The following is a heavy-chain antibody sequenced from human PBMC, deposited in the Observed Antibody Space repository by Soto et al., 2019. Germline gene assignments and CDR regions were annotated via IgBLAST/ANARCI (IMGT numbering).Heavy chain of an antibody. J-gene: IGHJ4*02. V-gene: IGHV3-48*02. CDR2: IDSSRSII. CDR3: ARGSSCCDY. D-gene: IGHD2-21*01. Sequence: PGGSLRLSCAASGFTFSSYSMNWVRQAPGKGLEWVSYIDSSRSIIYYADSVKGRFTISRDNARNSLYLQMNSLRDEDTAVYYCARGSSCCDYWGQGTLVTVSS. CDR1: GFTFSSYS.